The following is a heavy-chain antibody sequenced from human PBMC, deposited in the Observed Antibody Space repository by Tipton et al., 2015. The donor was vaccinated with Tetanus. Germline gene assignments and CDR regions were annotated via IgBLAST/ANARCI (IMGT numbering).Heavy chain of an antibody. D-gene: IGHD2-21*01. CDR3: ARLTGHSMDVVDYYYFGMDV. V-gene: IGHV4-39*07. CDR1: GGSISSTSYY. CDR2: MYNSGAT. J-gene: IGHJ6*02. Sequence: TLSLTCTVSGGSISSTSYYWAWIRQPPGKGLEWIGTMYNSGATYYNPSLKGRVTISGDTSKNQFSLKLTSVSAADTAVYYCARLTGHSMDVVDYYYFGMDVWGQGTKVTVSS.